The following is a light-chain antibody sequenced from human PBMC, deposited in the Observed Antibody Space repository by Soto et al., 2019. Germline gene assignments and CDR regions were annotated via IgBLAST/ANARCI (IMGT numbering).Light chain of an antibody. V-gene: IGKV2-30*01. CDR1: ESLVSSDGNIY. Sequence: DVVMTQSPLSLPVTLGQPASISCRSSESLVSSDGNIYLSWFQQKPGQSPRVLIYWASTRESGVPDRFSGSGSGTLFTLTINGLLPEDVATYYCQKYDRAPFTFGPGTKGDIK. CDR3: QKYDRAPFT. J-gene: IGKJ3*01. CDR2: WAS.